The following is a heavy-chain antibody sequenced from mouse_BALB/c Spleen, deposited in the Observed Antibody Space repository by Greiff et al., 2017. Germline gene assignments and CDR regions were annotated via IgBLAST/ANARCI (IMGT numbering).Heavy chain of an antibody. CDR3: ARQDGYYEFAY. D-gene: IGHD2-3*01. CDR1: GFTFSSYA. J-gene: IGHJ3*01. V-gene: IGHV5-9-4*01. CDR2: ISSGGSYT. Sequence: EVQVVESGGGLVKPGGSLKLSCAASGFTFSSYAMSWVRQSPEKRLEWVAEISSGGSYTYYPDTVKGRFTISRDNAKNTLYLQMSSLKSEDTAMYYCARQDGYYEFAYWGQGTLVTVSA.